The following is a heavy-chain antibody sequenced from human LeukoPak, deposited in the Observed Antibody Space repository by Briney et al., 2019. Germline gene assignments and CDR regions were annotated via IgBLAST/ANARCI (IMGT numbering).Heavy chain of an antibody. Sequence: GGSLRLSCAASGFTFDVSAMNWVRQAPGKGLEWVSASGNAVDTYYADSVKGRFTISRDNSKKMLFLQMTSLRAEDTAVYYCAKKPPGNYPYDYWGQGTLVTVSP. CDR2: SGNAVDT. J-gene: IGHJ4*02. CDR1: GFTFDVSA. CDR3: AKKPPGNYPYDY. V-gene: IGHV3-23*01. D-gene: IGHD3-22*01.